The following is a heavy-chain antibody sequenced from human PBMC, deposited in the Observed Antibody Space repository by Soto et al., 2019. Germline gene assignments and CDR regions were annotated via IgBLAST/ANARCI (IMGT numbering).Heavy chain of an antibody. CDR2: IYYSGST. D-gene: IGHD4-17*01. J-gene: IGHJ5*02. CDR3: ARGVDYGDYVNWFDP. V-gene: IGHV4-31*03. CDR1: GGSISSGGYY. Sequence: QVQLQESGPGLVKPSQTLSLTCTVSGGSISSGGYYWRWIRQHPGKGLEWIGYIYYSGSTYYNPSLKSRVTISVDTSKNQFSLKLSSVTAADTAVYYCARGVDYGDYVNWFDPWGQGTLVTVSS.